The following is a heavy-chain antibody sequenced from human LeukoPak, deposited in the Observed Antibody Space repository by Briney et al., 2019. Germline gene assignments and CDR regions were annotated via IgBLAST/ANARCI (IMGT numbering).Heavy chain of an antibody. CDR2: ISSSGSTI. Sequence: GGPLSLSCAASGFTFSSYDKIWGRHAPGEGRVWGSYISSSGSTIYYADSVKGRFTISRDNAKNSLYLQMNSLRAEDTAVYYCAELGITMIGGVWGKGTTVTISS. J-gene: IGHJ6*04. CDR3: AELGITMIGGV. D-gene: IGHD3-10*02. V-gene: IGHV3-48*03. CDR1: GFTFSSYD.